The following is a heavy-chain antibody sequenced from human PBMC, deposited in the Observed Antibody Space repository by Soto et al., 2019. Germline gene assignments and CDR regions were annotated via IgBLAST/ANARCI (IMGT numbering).Heavy chain of an antibody. Sequence: PGGSLRLSCAASGFTFTSYAMNWVRLAPGKGLEWVSAISGTGYNTYYADSVKGRFTISRDNTKNTLYLQMNSLRAEDTAVYYCAKAGFSSSWSPTYFDYWGQGTLLTVSS. J-gene: IGHJ4*02. V-gene: IGHV3-23*01. CDR3: AKAGFSSSWSPTYFDY. D-gene: IGHD6-13*01. CDR2: ISGTGYNT. CDR1: GFTFTSYA.